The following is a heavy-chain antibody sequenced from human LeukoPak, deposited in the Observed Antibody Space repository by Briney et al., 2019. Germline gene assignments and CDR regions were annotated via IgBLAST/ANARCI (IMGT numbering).Heavy chain of an antibody. J-gene: IGHJ4*02. CDR1: GVTFSSYG. V-gene: IGHV3-30*02. CDR2: IRYDGSNK. CDR3: AKDPTHEYSSSRASNYFDY. D-gene: IGHD6-6*01. Sequence: GGSLRLSCAASGVTFSSYGMHWVRQAPGEGLEWGAFIRYDGSNKYYADSVKGRFTISRDNSKNTLYLQMNSLRAADTAVYYCAKDPTHEYSSSRASNYFDYWGQGTLVTVS.